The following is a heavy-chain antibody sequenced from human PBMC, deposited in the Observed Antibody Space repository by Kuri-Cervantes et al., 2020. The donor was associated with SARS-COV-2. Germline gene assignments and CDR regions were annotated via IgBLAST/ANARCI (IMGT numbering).Heavy chain of an antibody. Sequence: GESLKISCAASGFTFSSYSMNWVRQAPGKGLEWVSYISSSSSYISYAASLKGRFTISRDNAKNSLYLQMNSLRAEDTAVYYCARDSGSDYWGQGTLVTVSS. D-gene: IGHD3-10*01. CDR1: GFTFSSYS. CDR3: ARDSGSDY. V-gene: IGHV3-21*01. CDR2: ISSSSSYI. J-gene: IGHJ4*02.